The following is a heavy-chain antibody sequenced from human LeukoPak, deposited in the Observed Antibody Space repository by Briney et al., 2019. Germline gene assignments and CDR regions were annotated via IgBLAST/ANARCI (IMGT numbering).Heavy chain of an antibody. D-gene: IGHD5-18*01. CDR2: IKQDGSEK. CDR1: GFTFSSYW. Sequence: GGSLRLSCAASGFTFSSYWMSWVRQAPGKELEWVANIKQDGSEKYYVDSVKGRFTISRDNAKNSLYLQMNSLRAEDTAVYYCARDRGYSYGYRAGYMDVWGKGTTVTVSS. J-gene: IGHJ6*03. V-gene: IGHV3-7*01. CDR3: ARDRGYSYGYRAGYMDV.